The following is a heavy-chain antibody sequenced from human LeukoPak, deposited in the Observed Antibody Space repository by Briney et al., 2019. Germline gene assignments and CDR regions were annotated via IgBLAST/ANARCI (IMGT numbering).Heavy chain of an antibody. V-gene: IGHV4-30-4*08. J-gene: IGHJ4*02. CDR2: IYYSGST. Sequence: SETLSLTCTVSGGSISSGDYYWSWIRQPPGKGLEWIGYIYYSGSTYYNPSLQSRVTMSVDTSKNQFSLKLSSVTAADTAVYCCARVSYDYVWGSYLPFDYWGQGTLVTVSS. CDR3: ARVSYDYVWGSYLPFDY. D-gene: IGHD3-16*02. CDR1: GGSISSGDYY.